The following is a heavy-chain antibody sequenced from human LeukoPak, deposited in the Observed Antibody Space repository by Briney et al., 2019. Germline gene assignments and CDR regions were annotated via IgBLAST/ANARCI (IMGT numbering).Heavy chain of an antibody. CDR3: ARGGSITMVRGVIITAPRRFDY. V-gene: IGHV4-34*01. Sequence: NASETLSLTCAVYGGSFSGYYWSWIRQPPGKGLEWIGEINHSGSTNYNPSLKSRVTISVDTSKNQFYLKLSSVTATDTAVYYCARGGSITMVRGVIITAPRRFDYWGQGTLVTVSS. D-gene: IGHD3-10*01. CDR1: GGSFSGYY. J-gene: IGHJ4*02. CDR2: INHSGST.